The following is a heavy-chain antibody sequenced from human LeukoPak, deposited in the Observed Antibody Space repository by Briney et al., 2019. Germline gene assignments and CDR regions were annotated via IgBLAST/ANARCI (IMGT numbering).Heavy chain of an antibody. CDR2: IYPRDSDT. Sequence: GESLKISCQTSGYYFISYWIGWVRQMPGKGLEWMGIIYPRDSDTRYSPSFQGQVTISVDGSISTAYLHWTSLKPSDTAMYYCARAYSSGWYWSYWGQGTLVTVSS. J-gene: IGHJ4*02. CDR3: ARAYSSGWYWSY. V-gene: IGHV5-51*01. CDR1: GYYFISYW. D-gene: IGHD6-19*01.